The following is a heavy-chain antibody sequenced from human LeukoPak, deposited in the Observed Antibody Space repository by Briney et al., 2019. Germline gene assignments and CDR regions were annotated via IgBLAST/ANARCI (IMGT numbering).Heavy chain of an antibody. D-gene: IGHD3-22*01. CDR2: IKRKTDGGTI. CDR1: GFTFSNAW. J-gene: IGHJ4*02. CDR3: TTYDNSAYYSDY. V-gene: IGHV3-15*01. Sequence: GGSLRLSCAASGFTFSNAWMGWVRQAPGKGLEWVGRIKRKTDGGTIEYTAPVKGRFTISRDDSENTPYLQMNSLRAEDTAVYYCTTYDNSAYYSDYWGQGTLVTVSS.